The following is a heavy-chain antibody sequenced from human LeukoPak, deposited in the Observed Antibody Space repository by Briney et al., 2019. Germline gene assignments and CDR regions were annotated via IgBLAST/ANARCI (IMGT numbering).Heavy chain of an antibody. D-gene: IGHD3-22*01. CDR1: GFTFSDYG. CDR2: IWYDGSNK. CDR3: ARGVDYYENSGTIDY. Sequence: GGSLRLSCTASGFTFSDYGMLWVRQPPGKGLEWVAIIWYDGSNKTYEDSVKGRFTISRDNSKNTLYLQMNSLRAEDTAVYYCARGVDYYENSGTIDYWGQGTLVTVSS. V-gene: IGHV3-33*01. J-gene: IGHJ4*02.